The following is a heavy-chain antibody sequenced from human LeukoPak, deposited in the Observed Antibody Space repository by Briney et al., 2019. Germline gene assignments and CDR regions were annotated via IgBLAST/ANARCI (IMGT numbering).Heavy chain of an antibody. Sequence: PGCSVRLSCPASGLTFSRYGMRLLRQDPGDGLEWASVISGSGGSTYYADSVHDRFTISRDNSKNTLYLQMNSLRAEDTAVYYCAKPQQPASYSFDYWGQGTLVTVSS. CDR3: AKPQQPASYSFDY. V-gene: IGHV3-23*01. D-gene: IGHD6-13*01. CDR1: GLTFSRYG. J-gene: IGHJ4*02. CDR2: ISGSGGST.